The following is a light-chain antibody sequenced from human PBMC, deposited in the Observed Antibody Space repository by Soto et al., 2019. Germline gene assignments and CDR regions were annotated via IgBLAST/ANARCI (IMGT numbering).Light chain of an antibody. CDR1: QNIRSS. CDR3: QQYGSSPPIT. Sequence: EVVMTQSPASLSASPGERVTLSCRASQNIRSSLAWYQQRPGQAPRLLSYGASSRATGIPDRFSGSGSGTDLTLTISRLEPEDFAVYYCQQYGSSPPITFAQGTRLEIK. V-gene: IGKV3-20*01. CDR2: GAS. J-gene: IGKJ5*01.